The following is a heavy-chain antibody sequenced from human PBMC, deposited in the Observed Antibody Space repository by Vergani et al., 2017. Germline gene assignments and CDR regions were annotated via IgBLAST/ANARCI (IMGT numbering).Heavy chain of an antibody. V-gene: IGHV3-23*01. CDR3: ASQNCSSTSCYQRKRAAFDP. CDR1: GFTFSSYG. CDR2: ISGSGGST. J-gene: IGHJ5*02. D-gene: IGHD2-2*01. Sequence: EVQLLESGGGLVQPGGSLRLSCAASGFTFSSYGMSWVRQAPGKGLEWVSAISGSGGSTYYADSVKGRFTISRDNSKNTLYLQMNSLRAEDTAVYYCASQNCSSTSCYQRKRAAFDPWGQGTLVTVSS.